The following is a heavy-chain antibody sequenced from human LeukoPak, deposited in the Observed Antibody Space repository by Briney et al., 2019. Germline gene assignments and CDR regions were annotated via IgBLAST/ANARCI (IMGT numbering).Heavy chain of an antibody. CDR1: AFTFNSYA. CDR2: ISYDGSNK. Sequence: GGSLRLSCAASAFTFNSYAMHWVRQAPGKGLEWVAVISYDGSNKYYADSVKGRFTISRDNSKNTLYLQMNSLRAEDTAVYYCARGPDYYDSSALRSFDYWGQGTLVTVSS. D-gene: IGHD3-22*01. V-gene: IGHV3-30-3*01. J-gene: IGHJ4*02. CDR3: ARGPDYYDSSALRSFDY.